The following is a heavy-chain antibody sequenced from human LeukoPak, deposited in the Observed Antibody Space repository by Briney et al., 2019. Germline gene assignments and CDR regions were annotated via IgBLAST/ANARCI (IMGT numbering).Heavy chain of an antibody. Sequence: PSETLSLTCTVSGGSISSSSYYWGWIRQPPGKGLEWIGSIDYSGSTYYNPSLKSRVTISVDTSKNQFSLKLSSVTAADTAVYYCASGRYYGSGSQYNWFDPWGQGTLVTVSS. V-gene: IGHV4-39*01. J-gene: IGHJ5*02. CDR1: GGSISSSSYY. CDR2: IDYSGST. CDR3: ASGRYYGSGSQYNWFDP. D-gene: IGHD3-10*01.